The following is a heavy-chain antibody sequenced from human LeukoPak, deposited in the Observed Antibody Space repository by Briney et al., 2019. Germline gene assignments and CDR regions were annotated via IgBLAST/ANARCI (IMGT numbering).Heavy chain of an antibody. V-gene: IGHV1-2*02. Sequence: ASVKVSCKASGYTFTGYYMHWVRQAPGQGLEWMGWINPNSGGTNYAQKFQGRVTMTRDTSISTAYMELSRLRSDDTAVYYCARVGGLYCSSTSCYGWFDPWGQGTLVTVSS. CDR2: INPNSGGT. CDR3: ARVGGLYCSSTSCYGWFDP. CDR1: GYTFTGYY. J-gene: IGHJ5*02. D-gene: IGHD2-2*01.